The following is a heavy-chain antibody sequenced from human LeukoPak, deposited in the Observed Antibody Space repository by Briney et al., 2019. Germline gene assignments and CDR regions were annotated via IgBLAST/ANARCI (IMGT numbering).Heavy chain of an antibody. D-gene: IGHD3-3*01. CDR1: GFTFSNFA. CDR3: AKVSVWSVYYFDY. CDR2: VSGDGGTT. V-gene: IGHV3-23*01. J-gene: IGHJ4*02. Sequence: RAGGSLRLSCAASGFTFSNFAMSWVRQAPGKGLEWVSTVSGDGGTTYYADSVTGRFTISRDNSKSTLYLQLNTLRAEDAALYYCAKVSVWSVYYFDYWGRGTLVTVSS.